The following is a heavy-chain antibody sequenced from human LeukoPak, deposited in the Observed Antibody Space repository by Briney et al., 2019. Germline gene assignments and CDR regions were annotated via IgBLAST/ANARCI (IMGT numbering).Heavy chain of an antibody. CDR1: GGSFSGYY. Sequence: KPSETLSLTCAVYGGSFSGYYWIWLRQPPGQGLKWMVEINHSGSTNYNPSLKSRVTISVDTSKNQFSLKLSSVTAADTAVYYCARGWAHYYGSGRKKALDYWGKGTLVTVSS. CDR3: ARGWAHYYGSGRKKALDY. J-gene: IGHJ4*02. CDR2: INHSGST. V-gene: IGHV4-34*01. D-gene: IGHD3-10*01.